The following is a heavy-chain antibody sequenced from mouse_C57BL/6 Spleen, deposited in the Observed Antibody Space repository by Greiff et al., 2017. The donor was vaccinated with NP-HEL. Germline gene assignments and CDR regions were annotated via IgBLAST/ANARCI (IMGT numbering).Heavy chain of an antibody. D-gene: IGHD1-1*01. CDR3: ASEDYYGSKNWFAY. Sequence: QVQLQQPGAELVKPGASVKMSCKASGYTFTSYWITWVKQRPGQGLEWIGDIYPGSGSTNYNEKFQSKATLTVDTSSSTAYMQLSSLTSEDSAVYYCASEDYYGSKNWFAYWGQGTLVTVSA. J-gene: IGHJ3*01. V-gene: IGHV1-55*01. CDR1: GYTFTSYW. CDR2: IYPGSGST.